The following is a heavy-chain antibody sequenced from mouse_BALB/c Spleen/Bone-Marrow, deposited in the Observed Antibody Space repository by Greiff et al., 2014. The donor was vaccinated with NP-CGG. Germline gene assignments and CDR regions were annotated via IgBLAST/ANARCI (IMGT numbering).Heavy chain of an antibody. V-gene: IGHV14-4*02. CDR3: NAQNYGYGAWFAY. Sequence: EVQLQQSGAKLVRSGASVKLSCTASGFNIKDYYMHWVKQRPEQGLEWIGWIDPENGDTEYAPKFQGKATMTADTSSNTAYLQLSSLTSEDTAVYYCNAQNYGYGAWFAYWGQGTLVTVSA. J-gene: IGHJ3*01. CDR2: IDPENGDT. D-gene: IGHD1-2*01. CDR1: GFNIKDYY.